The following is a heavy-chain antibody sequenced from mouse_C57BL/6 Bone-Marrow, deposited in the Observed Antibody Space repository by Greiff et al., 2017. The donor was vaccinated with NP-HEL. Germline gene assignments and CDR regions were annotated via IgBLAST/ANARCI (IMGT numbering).Heavy chain of an antibody. V-gene: IGHV1-59*01. Sequence: QVQLQQPGAELVRPGTSVKLSCKASGYTFTSYWMHWVKQRPGQGLEWIGVIDPSDSYTNYNQKFKGKATLTVDTSSSTAYMQLSSLTSEDSAVYYCARNYGSSYGCPWCAYWGQGTLVTVSA. CDR2: IDPSDSYT. CDR3: ARNYGSSYGCPWCAY. D-gene: IGHD1-1*01. CDR1: GYTFTSYW. J-gene: IGHJ3*01.